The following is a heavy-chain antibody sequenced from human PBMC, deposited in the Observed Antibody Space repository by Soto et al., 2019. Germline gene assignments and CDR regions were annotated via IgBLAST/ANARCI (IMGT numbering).Heavy chain of an antibody. Sequence: ASVKVSCKASGYTFTSYGISWVRQAPGQGLEWMGWISAYNGNTNYAQKLQGRVTMTTDTSTSTAYMELRSLRSDDTAVYHCARDHGDSSGPEWFDPWGQGTLVTVSS. CDR2: ISAYNGNT. CDR1: GYTFTSYG. D-gene: IGHD3-22*01. CDR3: ARDHGDSSGPEWFDP. V-gene: IGHV1-18*01. J-gene: IGHJ5*02.